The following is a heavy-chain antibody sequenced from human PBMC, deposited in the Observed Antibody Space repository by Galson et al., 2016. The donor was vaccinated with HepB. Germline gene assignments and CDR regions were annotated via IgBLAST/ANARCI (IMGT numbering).Heavy chain of an antibody. V-gene: IGHV5-51*01. J-gene: IGHJ4*02. D-gene: IGHD1-26*01. CDR2: IYPGDSDT. Sequence: QSGAEVKKPGESVTISRQGSGYNFPSQWIGWVRQMPGKGLEWMGLIYPGDSDTRYSPSFQGQVTISADRSISTTYLQWSSLEASDSAIYYCASGKWRDFDYWGQGTLLTVAS. CDR1: GYNFPSQW. CDR3: ASGKWRDFDY.